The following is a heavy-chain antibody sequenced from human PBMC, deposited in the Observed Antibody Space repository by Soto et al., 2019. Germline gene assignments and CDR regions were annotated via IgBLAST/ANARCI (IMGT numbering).Heavy chain of an antibody. J-gene: IGHJ6*02. CDR3: AKDKDWSGVYGMDV. CDR1: GFSFSSYA. Sequence: VQLLESGGGLVQPGGSLRLSCAASGFSFSSYAMNWVRQAPGKGLEWVTTINGGSTTYYADSVKGRFTISRDNSKNTLYLQMNGLRAEDTAVYYCAKDKDWSGVYGMDVWGQGTTVTVSS. V-gene: IGHV3-23*01. CDR2: INGGSTT. D-gene: IGHD3-3*01.